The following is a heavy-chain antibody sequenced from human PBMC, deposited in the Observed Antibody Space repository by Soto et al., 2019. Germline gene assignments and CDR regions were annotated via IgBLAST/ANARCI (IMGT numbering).Heavy chain of an antibody. Sequence: SETLSLTCAVYGGSFSGYYWSWIRQPPGKGLEWIGEINHSGSTNYNPSLKSRVTISVDTSKNQFSLKLSSVTAADTAVYDCARARYCTNGVCYTGRIDYWGQGTLVTVSS. CDR2: INHSGST. CDR3: ARARYCTNGVCYTGRIDY. D-gene: IGHD2-8*01. J-gene: IGHJ4*02. V-gene: IGHV4-34*01. CDR1: GGSFSGYY.